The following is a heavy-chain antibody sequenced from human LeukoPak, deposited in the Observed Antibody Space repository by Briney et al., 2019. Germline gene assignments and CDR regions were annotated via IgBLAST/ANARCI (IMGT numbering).Heavy chain of an antibody. CDR1: GFTFSSYA. Sequence: PGRSLRLSCAASGFTFSSYALSWVRQAPRKGLEWVSAISGSGGTTYYADSVKGRFTISRDNSKNTLYLQMNSLRAEDTAVYYCAKKFGVVIIPYYFDYWGQGTLVTVSS. J-gene: IGHJ4*02. D-gene: IGHD3-3*01. CDR2: ISGSGGTT. CDR3: AKKFGVVIIPYYFDY. V-gene: IGHV3-23*01.